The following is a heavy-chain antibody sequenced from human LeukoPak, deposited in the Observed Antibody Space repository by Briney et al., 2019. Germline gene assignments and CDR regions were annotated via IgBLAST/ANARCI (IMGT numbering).Heavy chain of an antibody. D-gene: IGHD2-2*01. CDR1: GGSFSGYY. V-gene: IGHV4-34*01. J-gene: IGHJ4*02. CDR3: ARGSIVVVPAAVHYYFDY. CDR2: INHSGST. Sequence: PSETLSLTCAVYGGSFSGYYWSWIRQPPGKGLEWIGEINHSGSTNYNPSLKRRVTISVDTSKNQFSLKLSSVTAADTAVYYCARGSIVVVPAAVHYYFDYWGQGTLVTVSS.